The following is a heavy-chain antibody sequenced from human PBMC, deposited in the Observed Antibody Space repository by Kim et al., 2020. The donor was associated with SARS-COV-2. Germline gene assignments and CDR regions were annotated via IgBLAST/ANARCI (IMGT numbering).Heavy chain of an antibody. CDR1: GDPVSSGSNF. V-gene: IGHV4-61*01. CDR2: VYHTGDT. CDR3: ARAPDTLVRGVIEYYFDS. J-gene: IGHJ4*02. D-gene: IGHD3-10*01. Sequence: SETLSLTCSVSGDPVSSGSNFWSWIRQPPGKGLEWIGYVYHTGDTNYNPSLKSRLTISVDTSKNQFSLKLTSVTAADTAVYYCARAPDTLVRGVIEYYFDSWGQGTLAT.